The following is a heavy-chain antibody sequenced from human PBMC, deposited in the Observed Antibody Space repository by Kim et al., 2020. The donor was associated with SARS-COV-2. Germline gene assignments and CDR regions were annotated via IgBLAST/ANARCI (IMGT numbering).Heavy chain of an antibody. CDR3: ARGQSSHYFDY. J-gene: IGHJ4*02. V-gene: IGHV1-69*04. CDR2: A. D-gene: IGHD1-26*01. Sequence: ANYAQKFQGRVPITADKSTSTAYMELSSLRSEDTAVYYCARGQSSHYFDYWGQGTLVTVSS.